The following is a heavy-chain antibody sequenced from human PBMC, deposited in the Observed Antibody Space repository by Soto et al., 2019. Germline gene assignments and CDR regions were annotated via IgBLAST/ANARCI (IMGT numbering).Heavy chain of an antibody. J-gene: IGHJ3*02. CDR2: INSDGSST. CDR1: GFTFSSYW. V-gene: IGHV3-74*01. CDR3: ARAQGHYDFWSGYGAFDI. D-gene: IGHD3-3*01. Sequence: GGSLRLSCAASGFTFSSYWMHWVRQAPGKGLVWVSRINSDGSSTSYADSVKGRFTISRDNAKNTLYLQMNSLRAEDTAVYYCARAQGHYDFWSGYGAFDIWGQGTMVTVSS.